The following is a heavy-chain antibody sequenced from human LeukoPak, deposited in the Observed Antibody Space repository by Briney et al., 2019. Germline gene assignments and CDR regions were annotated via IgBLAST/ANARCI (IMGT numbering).Heavy chain of an antibody. CDR2: IYYSGST. V-gene: IGHV4-59*08. CDR3: ASSSGSYSNWFDP. D-gene: IGHD1-26*01. J-gene: IGHJ5*02. Sequence: SETLSLTCTVSGGSISSYYWSWIRQPPGKGLEWIGYIYYSGSTNYNPSLKSRVTISVDTSKNQFSLKLSSMTAADTAVYYCASSSGSYSNWFDPWGQGTLVTVSS. CDR1: GGSISSYY.